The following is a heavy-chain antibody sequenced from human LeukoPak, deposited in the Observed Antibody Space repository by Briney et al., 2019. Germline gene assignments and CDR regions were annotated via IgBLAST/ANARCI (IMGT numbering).Heavy chain of an antibody. Sequence: GGSLRLSCAASGFPFSDYNMNWVRQAPGKGLEWVSYISSSSNTIYYADSVKGRFTISRDNAKNSLYLQMNSLRDEDTAVFYCARGNYYDSSGYFVYWGQGTLVTVSS. V-gene: IGHV3-48*02. J-gene: IGHJ4*02. D-gene: IGHD3-22*01. CDR3: ARGNYYDSSGYFVY. CDR2: ISSSSNTI. CDR1: GFPFSDYN.